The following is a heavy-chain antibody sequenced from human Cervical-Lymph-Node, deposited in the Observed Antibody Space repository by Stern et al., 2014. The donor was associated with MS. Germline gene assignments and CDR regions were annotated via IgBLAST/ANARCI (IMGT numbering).Heavy chain of an antibody. CDR2: IYRSGTT. J-gene: IGHJ4*02. CDR1: GGSISSDSYY. D-gene: IGHD3-10*01. V-gene: IGHV4-61*02. Sequence: QVQLQESGPGLVKPSQTLSLTCTVSGGSISSDSYYWSWIRQPAGKGLEWLGRIYRSGTTNSAPPLKSRVTISLDTSKTQLSLKLSSVTAADTAIYYCARVATGGYYGSVYFDFWGQGILVTVSS. CDR3: ARVATGGYYGSVYFDF.